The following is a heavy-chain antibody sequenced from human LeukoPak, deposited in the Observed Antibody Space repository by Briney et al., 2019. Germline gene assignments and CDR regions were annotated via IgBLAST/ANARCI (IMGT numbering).Heavy chain of an antibody. D-gene: IGHD5-18*01. J-gene: IGHJ6*03. CDR1: GFTFDEYT. Sequence: PGGSLRLSCAASGFTFDEYTMHWVRQAPGKCLEWVSIISWDGGSTYYADSVKGRFTISRDNSKNTLFMQMNSLRAEDTAVYYCAKESADSYGYYYYYMDVWGKGTTVTVSS. CDR2: ISWDGGST. CDR3: AKESADSYGYYYYYMDV. V-gene: IGHV3-43*01.